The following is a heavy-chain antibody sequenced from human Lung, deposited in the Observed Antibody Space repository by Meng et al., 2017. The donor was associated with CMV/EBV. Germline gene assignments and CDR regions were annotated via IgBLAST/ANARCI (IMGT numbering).Heavy chain of an antibody. CDR3: VRTLSGSENF. CDR2: INPDGSEK. D-gene: IGHD1-26*01. CDR1: GFTTNSHW. J-gene: IGHJ4*02. Sequence: SCAASGFTTNSHWMNWVRQAPGKGLEWVANINPDGSEKCYVDSVKGRFTISRDSAKNSVFLQMNSLRDDDTAVYYCVRTLSGSENFWGQGTRVTVSS. V-gene: IGHV3-7*03.